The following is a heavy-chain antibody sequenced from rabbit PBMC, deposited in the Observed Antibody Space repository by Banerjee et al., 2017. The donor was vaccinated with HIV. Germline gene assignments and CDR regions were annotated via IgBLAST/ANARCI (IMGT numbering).Heavy chain of an antibody. D-gene: IGHD4-1*01. CDR3: ARDLAGVIGWNFNL. CDR1: AISFSSSYW. Sequence: QSLEESGGDLVKPGGSLTLTCKASAISFSSSYWIWWVRQAPGKGLEWFGCIYVGSSGSTYYASWAKGRFTISKTSSTTVTLQMTSLTAADTATYFCARDLAGVIGWNFNLWGPGTLVTVS. V-gene: IGHV1S40*01. J-gene: IGHJ4*01. CDR2: IYVGSSGST.